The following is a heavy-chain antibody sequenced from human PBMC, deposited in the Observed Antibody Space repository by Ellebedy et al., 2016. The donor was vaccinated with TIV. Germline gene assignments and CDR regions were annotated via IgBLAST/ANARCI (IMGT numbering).Heavy chain of an antibody. CDR1: GYTFTGYY. D-gene: IGHD6-19*01. J-gene: IGHJ6*02. CDR3: ARETGPYSSAWYDYYYGMDV. V-gene: IGHV1-2*02. Sequence: AASVKVSCKTSGYTFTGYYMHWVRQAHGQGLEWIGWINPNSGGTNYAQKFQGRVTMTGDPSISTAYMELSRLKSDDTAVYYCARETGPYSSAWYDYYYGMDVWGQGTTVTVSS. CDR2: INPNSGGT.